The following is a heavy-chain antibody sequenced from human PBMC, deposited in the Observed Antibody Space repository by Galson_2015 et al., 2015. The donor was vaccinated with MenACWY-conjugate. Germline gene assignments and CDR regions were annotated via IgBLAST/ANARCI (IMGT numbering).Heavy chain of an antibody. D-gene: IGHD3-22*01. CDR1: GHTFTSYY. CDR3: ARGTRPSDSSGYYMDV. V-gene: IGHV1-46*03. Sequence: SVKVSCKASGHTFTSYYMHWVRQAPGQGLEWMGIINPSGGSTSYAQKFQGRVTMTRDTSTSTVYMELSSLRSEDTAVYYCARGTRPSDSSGYYMDVWGKGTTVTVSS. J-gene: IGHJ6*03. CDR2: INPSGGST.